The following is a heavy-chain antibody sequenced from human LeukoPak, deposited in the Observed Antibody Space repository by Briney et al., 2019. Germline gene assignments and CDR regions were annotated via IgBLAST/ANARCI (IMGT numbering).Heavy chain of an antibody. CDR1: GYTFSSYG. J-gene: IGHJ5*02. CDR2: VSPFNGNT. CDR3: ARPLAAEGWFDP. D-gene: IGHD6-13*01. Sequence: ASVKVSCKASGYTFSSYGIIWVRQAPGQGLQWMGWVSPFNGNTNYAQKLQGRVTMTTDTSTSTAYMELRSLRSDDTAVYYCARPLAAEGWFDPWGQGTLVTVSS. V-gene: IGHV1-18*01.